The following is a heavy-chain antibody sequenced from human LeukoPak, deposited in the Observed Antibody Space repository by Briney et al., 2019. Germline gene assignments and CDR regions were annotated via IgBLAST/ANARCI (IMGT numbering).Heavy chain of an antibody. D-gene: IGHD3-22*01. J-gene: IGHJ4*02. Sequence: ASVKVTCKASGYTFMGYYMQWVRQAVGPGLSWIACINPNSGGTNYAQKFQGRVTMTRDTSISTAYMELSRLRSDDTAVYYCASNYYDSSGYYYTPDYWGQGTLVTVSS. CDR1: GYTFMGYY. V-gene: IGHV1-2*02. CDR2: INPNSGGT. CDR3: ASNYYDSSGYYYTPDY.